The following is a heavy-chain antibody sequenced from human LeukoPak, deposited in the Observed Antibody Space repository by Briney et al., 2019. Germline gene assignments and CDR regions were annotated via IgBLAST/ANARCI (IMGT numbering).Heavy chain of an antibody. CDR1: GGSFSGYY. Sequence: PSETLSLTCAVYGGSFSGYYWSWIRQPPGKGLEWIGEINHSGSTNYNPSLKSRVTMSVDTSKNQFSLKLSSVTAADTAVYYCARARYSSRRERYYYYMDVWGKGTTVTISS. D-gene: IGHD6-13*01. J-gene: IGHJ6*03. V-gene: IGHV4-34*01. CDR3: ARARYSSRRERYYYYMDV. CDR2: INHSGST.